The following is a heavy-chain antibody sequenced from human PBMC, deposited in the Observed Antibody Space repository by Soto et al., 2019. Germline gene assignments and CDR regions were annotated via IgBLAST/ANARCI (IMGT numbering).Heavy chain of an antibody. J-gene: IGHJ4*02. CDR2: LIPIGGTA. CDR1: GRTFSSYA. Sequence: VASVKVSCKTSGRTFSSYAISWVRQAPGQGLEWMGGLIPIGGTANYAQKFQGRVTITADESTSTAYMELSSLRSEDTAVYYCAREGRDGYCFDYWGQGTLVTVSS. D-gene: IGHD5-12*01. CDR3: AREGRDGYCFDY. V-gene: IGHV1-69*13.